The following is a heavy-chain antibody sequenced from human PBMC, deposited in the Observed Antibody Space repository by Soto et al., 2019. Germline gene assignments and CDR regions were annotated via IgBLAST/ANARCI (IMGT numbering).Heavy chain of an antibody. D-gene: IGHD3-22*01. CDR2: ISYDGGSK. Sequence: QVQLVESGGGVVQPGKSLRLSCAASGFTFSTYGTHWVRQTPGKGLEWVALISYDGGSKYYGDSVKGRFIISRDNSHNTVSLQMNSLRADDTAVYFCAKEQLAMTVVVADYFDSWGQGTLVTVSS. CDR3: AKEQLAMTVVVADYFDS. CDR1: GFTFSTYG. V-gene: IGHV3-30*18. J-gene: IGHJ4*02.